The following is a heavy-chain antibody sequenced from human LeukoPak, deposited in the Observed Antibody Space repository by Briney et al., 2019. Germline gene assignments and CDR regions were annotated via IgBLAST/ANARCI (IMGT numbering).Heavy chain of an antibody. D-gene: IGHD4-17*01. CDR3: ARANGDYVPPEDY. CDR2: ISYDGSNK. CDR1: GFTFGSYG. V-gene: IGHV3-30*03. J-gene: IGHJ4*02. Sequence: GRSLRLSCAASGFTFGSYGMHWVRQAPGKGLEWVAVISYDGSNKYYADSVKGRFTISRDNSKNTLYLQMNSLRAEDTAVYYCARANGDYVPPEDYWGQGTLVNVSS.